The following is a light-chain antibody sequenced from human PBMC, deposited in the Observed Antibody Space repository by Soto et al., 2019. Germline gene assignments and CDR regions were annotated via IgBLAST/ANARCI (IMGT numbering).Light chain of an antibody. J-gene: IGKJ1*01. V-gene: IGKV3-20*01. CDR3: QQYATSPGWT. Sequence: EIVLTQSPGTLSLSPGERATLSCRASQSVSNNFVAWYQQKPGQTPRLLIYGASSRATGIPDRFSGSGSGIDFTLTISRLEPEDFAVYYCQQYATSPGWTFXQGTKVDIK. CDR1: QSVSNNF. CDR2: GAS.